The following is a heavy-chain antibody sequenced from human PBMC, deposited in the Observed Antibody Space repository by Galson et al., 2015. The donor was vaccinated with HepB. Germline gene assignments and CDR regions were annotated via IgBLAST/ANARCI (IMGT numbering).Heavy chain of an antibody. J-gene: IGHJ6*02. CDR2: IIPIFGTA. D-gene: IGHD4-17*01. Sequence: SVKVSCKASGGTFSSYAISWVRQAPGQGLEWMGGIIPIFGTANYAQKFQGRVTITADESTSTAYMELSSLRSEDTAVYYCALDYGDYSRSYYYYGMDVWGQGTTVTVSS. CDR1: GGTFSSYA. CDR3: ALDYGDYSRSYYYYGMDV. V-gene: IGHV1-69*13.